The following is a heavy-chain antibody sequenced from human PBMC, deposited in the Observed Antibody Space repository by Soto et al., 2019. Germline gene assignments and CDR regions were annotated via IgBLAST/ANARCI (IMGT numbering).Heavy chain of an antibody. D-gene: IGHD3-10*01. J-gene: IGHJ4*02. CDR1: GFSLGTGGVG. V-gene: IGHV2-5*02. Sequence: QITLKESGPTLVKPTQTLTLTCTFSGFSLGTGGVGVGWIRQPPGKALEWLALIYWDDDKRYSPSLKSRLTITKDTSKNPVVLTMTTMDPVDTVTYYCAHRESDREAYWGQGTLVTVSS. CDR2: IYWDDDK. CDR3: AHRESDREAY.